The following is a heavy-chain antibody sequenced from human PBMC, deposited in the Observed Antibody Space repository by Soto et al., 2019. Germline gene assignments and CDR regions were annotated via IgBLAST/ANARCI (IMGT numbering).Heavy chain of an antibody. D-gene: IGHD2-21*01. CDR2: ISSDGATI. CDR1: GLTFSKFE. CDR3: VRVGIVARPY. V-gene: IGHV3-48*03. Sequence: RLSCEVSGLTFSKFEMTWVRQAPGQGLEWVSSISSDGATIYYADSVKGRFTISRDNDKNLLYLQMNSLKGEDTATYYCVRVGIVARPYWGQGTPVTVSS. J-gene: IGHJ4*02.